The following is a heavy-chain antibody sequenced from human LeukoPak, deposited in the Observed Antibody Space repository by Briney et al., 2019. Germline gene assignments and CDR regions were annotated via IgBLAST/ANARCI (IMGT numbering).Heavy chain of an antibody. Sequence: GGSLRLSCAASGLTFSSYAMHWVRQAPGKGLEWVAVISYDGSNKYYADSVKGRFTISRDNSKNTLYLQMNSLRAEDTAVYYCASRSRDGYNYPFDYWGQGTLVTVSS. V-gene: IGHV3-30*01. D-gene: IGHD5-24*01. CDR1: GLTFSSYA. CDR2: ISYDGSNK. CDR3: ASRSRDGYNYPFDY. J-gene: IGHJ4*02.